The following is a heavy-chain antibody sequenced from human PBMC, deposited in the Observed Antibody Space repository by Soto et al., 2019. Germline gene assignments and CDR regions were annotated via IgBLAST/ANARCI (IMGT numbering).Heavy chain of an antibody. Sequence: GWSLRLSCAASVFTFSSYAMSWCRQAPGKGLEWVSAISGSGGSTYYADSVKGRFTISRDNSKNTLYLQMNSLRAEDTAVYYCATSGLGELSLHYYYGMDVWGQGTTVTVSS. CDR2: ISGSGGST. CDR3: ATSGLGELSLHYYYGMDV. D-gene: IGHD3-16*02. V-gene: IGHV3-23*01. CDR1: VFTFSSYA. J-gene: IGHJ6*02.